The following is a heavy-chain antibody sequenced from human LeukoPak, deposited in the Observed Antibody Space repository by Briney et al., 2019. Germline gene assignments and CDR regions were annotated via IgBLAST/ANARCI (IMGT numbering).Heavy chain of an antibody. J-gene: IGHJ4*02. Sequence: SETLSLPCTVSGGSISSSSYYWGWIRQPPGKGLEWIGTIYYRGSTYYNPSLKSRVPISVDTSKNQFSLNLSSVTAADTAVYYCAREGYCSGTSCYNFNYWGQGTLVTVSS. V-gene: IGHV4-39*07. D-gene: IGHD2-2*02. CDR1: GGSISSSSYY. CDR3: AREGYCSGTSCYNFNY. CDR2: IYYRGST.